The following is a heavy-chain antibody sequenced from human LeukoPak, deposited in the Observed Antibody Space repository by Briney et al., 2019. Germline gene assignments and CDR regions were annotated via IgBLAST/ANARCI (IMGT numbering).Heavy chain of an antibody. Sequence: SETVSLTCSVSGRPISSSRYYWGWIRPPPGKGLEWVGRFYYRRRTYSDPSLKSRVTICVDTSKHQFSLKLSSVPAPDTAFFFCARRTWSGQQLLQDHWGQGTLVIVSS. CDR3: ARRTWSGQQLLQDH. D-gene: IGHD6-13*01. CDR2: FYYRRRT. V-gene: IGHV4-39*01. J-gene: IGHJ4*02. CDR1: GRPISSSRYY.